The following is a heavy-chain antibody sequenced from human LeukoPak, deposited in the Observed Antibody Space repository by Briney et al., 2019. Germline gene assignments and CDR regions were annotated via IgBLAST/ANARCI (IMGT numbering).Heavy chain of an antibody. Sequence: ASVKVSCKASGYTFTGYYMHWVRQAPGQGLEWMGWINPNSGGTNYAQKVQGRVTMTRDTSISTAYMELSRLRSDDTAVYYCARDRYCSSTSCFRWFDPWGQGTLVTVSS. CDR1: GYTFTGYY. D-gene: IGHD2-2*01. J-gene: IGHJ5*02. CDR3: ARDRYCSSTSCFRWFDP. CDR2: INPNSGGT. V-gene: IGHV1-2*02.